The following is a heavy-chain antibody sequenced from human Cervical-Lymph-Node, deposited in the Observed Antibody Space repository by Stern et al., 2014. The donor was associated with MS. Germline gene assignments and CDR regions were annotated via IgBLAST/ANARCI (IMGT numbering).Heavy chain of an antibody. J-gene: IGHJ4*02. CDR2: ISSSSYSI. CDR3: APGGSGPTDY. Sequence: EVQLVESGGGLVKPGGSLRLSCAASGFTFSSYSLNWVRQAPGKGLEWVSSISSSSYSIYYADSVKGRFTISRYNAKNSLFLHMNSLRADDTSVYYCAPGGSGPTDYWGQGTLVTVFS. D-gene: IGHD2-15*01. CDR1: GFTFSSYS. V-gene: IGHV3-21*01.